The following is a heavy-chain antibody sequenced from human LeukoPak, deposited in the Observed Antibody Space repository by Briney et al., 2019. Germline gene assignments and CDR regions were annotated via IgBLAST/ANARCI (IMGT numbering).Heavy chain of an antibody. J-gene: IGHJ4*02. D-gene: IGHD6-19*01. CDR1: GFTFSNYW. Sequence: PGGSLRLSCAASGFTFSNYWMHWVRQFPGKGLVWVSRISGDGISTSYADSVKGRFTISRDNAKNTLDLQMNSLGAEDTAVYYCARAGTYSSGWYAGDFDSWGQGSLVTVSS. CDR2: ISGDGIST. V-gene: IGHV3-74*01. CDR3: ARAGTYSSGWYAGDFDS.